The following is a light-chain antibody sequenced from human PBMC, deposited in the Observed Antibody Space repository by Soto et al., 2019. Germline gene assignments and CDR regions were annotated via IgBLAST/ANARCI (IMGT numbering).Light chain of an antibody. Sequence: EIVLTQSPGTLSLSPGERATLSCRASQSVSSSYLAWYQQKPGQAPRLLIYGASSRATGIPDRFSGSGSGTDFTPTSSRLEPEGFAVYYCQQYGSAPTFGQATKVEIK. CDR3: QQYGSAPT. CDR1: QSVSSSY. CDR2: GAS. V-gene: IGKV3-20*01. J-gene: IGKJ1*01.